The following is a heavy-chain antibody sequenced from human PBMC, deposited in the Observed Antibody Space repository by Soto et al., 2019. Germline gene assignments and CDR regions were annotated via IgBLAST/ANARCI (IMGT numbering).Heavy chain of an antibody. V-gene: IGHV5-51*01. CDR2: IYPGDSDT. J-gene: IGHJ5*02. Sequence: GESLKISCKGSGYSFTNYWIGWVRQMPGKGLEWMGIIYPGDSDTRYSPSFQGQVTISADKSISTAYLQWSSLKASDTAMYYCARYCSGGSCYSQNWFDPWGQGTLVTVS. CDR3: ARYCSGGSCYSQNWFDP. D-gene: IGHD2-15*01. CDR1: GYSFTNYW.